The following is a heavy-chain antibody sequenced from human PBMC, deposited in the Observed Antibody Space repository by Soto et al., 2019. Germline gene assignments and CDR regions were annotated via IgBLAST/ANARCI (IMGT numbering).Heavy chain of an antibody. CDR1: GGTFSSNA. CDR2: IIPLFGTT. Sequence: QVQLVQSGTEVTKPGSSVKVSCKASGGTFSSNAISWVRQAPGQGLEWMGGIIPLFGTTDYARKFLGRVTMIADESTSTAYMDLSSLKSEDTAVYYCARDLELGSGIFDSWGQGTLVTVSS. D-gene: IGHD1-7*01. J-gene: IGHJ4*02. CDR3: ARDLELGSGIFDS. V-gene: IGHV1-69*12.